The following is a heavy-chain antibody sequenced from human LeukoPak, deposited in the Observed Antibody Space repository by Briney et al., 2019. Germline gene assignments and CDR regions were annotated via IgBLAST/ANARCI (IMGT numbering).Heavy chain of an antibody. CDR2: IYYSGST. Sequence: PSETLSLTCTVSGGSISSYYWSWIRQPPGKGLEWIGYIYYSGSTNYNPSLKSRVTISVDTSKNQFSLKLSSVTAADTAVYYCSRVKAGYPDYWGQGTLVTVSS. CDR3: SRVKAGYPDY. V-gene: IGHV4-59*01. D-gene: IGHD6-13*01. CDR1: GGSISSYY. J-gene: IGHJ4*02.